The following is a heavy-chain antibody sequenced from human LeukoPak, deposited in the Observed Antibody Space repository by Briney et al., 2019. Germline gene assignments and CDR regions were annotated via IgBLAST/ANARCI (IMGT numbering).Heavy chain of an antibody. CDR1: GYTFTGYY. D-gene: IGHD4-17*01. Sequence: ASVKVSCKASGYTFTGYYMHWVRRAPGQGLEWMGWINPNSSGTNYAQKFQGRVTMTRDTSISTAYMELSRLRSDDTAVYYCARGLYGDYDECFDYWGQGTLVTVSS. V-gene: IGHV1-2*02. J-gene: IGHJ4*02. CDR2: INPNSSGT. CDR3: ARGLYGDYDECFDY.